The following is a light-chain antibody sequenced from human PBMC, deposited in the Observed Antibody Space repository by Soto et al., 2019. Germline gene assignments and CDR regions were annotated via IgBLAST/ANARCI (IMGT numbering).Light chain of an antibody. CDR1: NFNIWSNS. CDR3: GTWDSDLSAV. Sequence: QSVLTQPPSVSAAPGQKVTISCSGSNFNIWSNSVSWYQQFPGTAPKLLIYDNDKRPSGIPDRFSGSKSGTSATLGITGLQTGDEADYYCGTWDSDLSAVFGGGTKLTVL. CDR2: DND. V-gene: IGLV1-51*01. J-gene: IGLJ3*02.